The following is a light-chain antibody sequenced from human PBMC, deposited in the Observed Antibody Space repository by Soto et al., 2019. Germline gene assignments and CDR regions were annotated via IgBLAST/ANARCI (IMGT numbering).Light chain of an antibody. Sequence: DIVMTQSPDSLAVSLGERATINCKSSQSVLHSSNNKNYLAWYQQKPGQPPKLLIYWASTRESGVPDRFSGSGSGTDFTLTISSLHAEDVAVYYCQQYYSTPLTFGGGTKVEIK. CDR1: QSVLHSSNNKNY. CDR3: QQYYSTPLT. V-gene: IGKV4-1*01. CDR2: WAS. J-gene: IGKJ4*01.